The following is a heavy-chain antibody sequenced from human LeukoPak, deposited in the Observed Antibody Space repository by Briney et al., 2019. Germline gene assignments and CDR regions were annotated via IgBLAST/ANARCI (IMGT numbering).Heavy chain of an antibody. CDR1: GFTFSNYW. J-gene: IGHJ3*02. D-gene: IGHD3-3*01. Sequence: VGSLRLSCAASGFTFSNYWMSWVRQAPGKGLEWVANIKQDGSEKYYVDSVKGRFTISGDNAKNSLYLQMNSLRGEDTAVYYCVRVKYYDFWSGNDAFDMWGQGTMVTVSS. CDR2: IKQDGSEK. CDR3: VRVKYYDFWSGNDAFDM. V-gene: IGHV3-7*01.